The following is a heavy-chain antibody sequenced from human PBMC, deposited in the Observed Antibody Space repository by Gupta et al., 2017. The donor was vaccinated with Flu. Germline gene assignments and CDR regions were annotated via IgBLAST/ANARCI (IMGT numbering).Heavy chain of an antibody. CDR3: ARVSYCSTTSCFQPFDF. V-gene: IGHV1-2*06. J-gene: IGHJ4*02. D-gene: IGHD2-2*01. Sequence: PGQGLDWMGRINPNSGGTKYAQNFQGRVTMTRDTSINTAYMELSRLKSDDTAVYYCARVSYCSTTSCFQPFDFWGQGSLVTVSS. CDR2: INPNSGGT.